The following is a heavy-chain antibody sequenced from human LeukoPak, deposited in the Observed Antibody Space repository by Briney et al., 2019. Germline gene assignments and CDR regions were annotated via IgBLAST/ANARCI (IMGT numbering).Heavy chain of an antibody. CDR1: IFTFSSYA. Sequence: GRSLRLSCVSSIFTFSSYAMHWVRHAPGEAREGGVVISYDGNTNYDADSVKGRFTISRDNSNNMLYLQMNSLRAEDTAVYYCARDGCTRTSCYSNYMDVWGKGTTVTGSS. CDR3: ARDGCTRTSCYSNYMDV. J-gene: IGHJ6*03. CDR2: ISYDGNTN. D-gene: IGHD2-2*01. V-gene: IGHV3-30*16.